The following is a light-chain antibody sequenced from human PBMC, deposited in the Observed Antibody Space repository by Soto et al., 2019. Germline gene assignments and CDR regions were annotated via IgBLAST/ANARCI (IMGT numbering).Light chain of an antibody. CDR1: QSVNIY. CDR3: QQRRDWPLT. Sequence: EIVLTQSPATLSLSPGERATLSCRASQSVNIYLAWYQQKPGQAPRLLIYDASNIATDIPARFSGGGSGTDFTLTISSLEPEDFAVYYCQQRRDWPLTFGGGTKVEIK. CDR2: DAS. V-gene: IGKV3-11*01. J-gene: IGKJ4*01.